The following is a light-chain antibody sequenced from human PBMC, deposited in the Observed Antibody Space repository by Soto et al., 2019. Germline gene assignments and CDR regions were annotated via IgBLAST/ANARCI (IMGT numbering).Light chain of an antibody. J-gene: IGLJ1*01. Sequence: QSVLTPPAAVSSTPGQSITISCPRPSSDGGIYNYFSWYQPHPAKAPTLMIYQDTKRPSGVSNRFSGSKSGNTASLTISGLQAEDEADYYCSSYTCSTNYVFGTGTKLTVL. V-gene: IGLV2-14*01. CDR3: SSYTCSTNYV. CDR1: SSDGGIYNY. CDR2: QDT.